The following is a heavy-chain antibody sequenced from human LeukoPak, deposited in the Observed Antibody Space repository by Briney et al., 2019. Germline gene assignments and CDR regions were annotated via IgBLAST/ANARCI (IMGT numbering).Heavy chain of an antibody. J-gene: IGHJ5*02. CDR3: ARGNVDTAMVYNWFDP. Sequence: SETLSLTCTVSGSSISSSSYYWGWICQPPGKGLEWTGSIYYSGSTYYNPSLKSRVTISVDTSKNQFSLKLSSVTAADTAVYYCARGNVDTAMVYNWFDPWGQGTLVTVSS. D-gene: IGHD5-18*01. CDR1: GSSISSSSYY. CDR2: IYYSGST. V-gene: IGHV4-39*07.